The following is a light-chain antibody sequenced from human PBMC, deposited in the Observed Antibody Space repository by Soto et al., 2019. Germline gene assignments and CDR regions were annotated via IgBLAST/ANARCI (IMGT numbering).Light chain of an antibody. CDR1: GSNVGRNP. J-gene: IGLJ3*02. V-gene: IGLV1-44*01. CDR3: ATWDDSLNGWV. CDR2: SNN. Sequence: QLVLTQPPSASGTPGQRVTISCSGSGSNVGRNPVNWYRHLPGTAPKLLIYSNNQRPSGVPDRFSGSKSGTSASLAISGLQSEDEADYYCATWDDSLNGWVFGGGTKVTVL.